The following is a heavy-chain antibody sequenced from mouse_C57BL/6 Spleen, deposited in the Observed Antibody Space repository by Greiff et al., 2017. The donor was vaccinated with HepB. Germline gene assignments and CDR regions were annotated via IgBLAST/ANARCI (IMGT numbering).Heavy chain of an antibody. V-gene: IGHV1-55*01. D-gene: IGHD1-1*01. CDR1: GYTFTSYW. J-gene: IGHJ4*01. CDR3: ARRTFITTVVATGYYAMDY. Sequence: QVQLQQPGAELVKPGASVKMSCKASGYTFTSYWITWVKQRPGQGLEWIGDIYPGSGSTNYNEKFKSKATLTVDTSSSTAYMQLSSLTSEDSAVYYGARRTFITTVVATGYYAMDYWGQGTSVTVSS. CDR2: IYPGSGST.